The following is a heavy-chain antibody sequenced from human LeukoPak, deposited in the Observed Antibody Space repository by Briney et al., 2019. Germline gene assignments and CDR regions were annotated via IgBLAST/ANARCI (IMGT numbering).Heavy chain of an antibody. CDR2: NYHRGTT. J-gene: IGHJ3*01. CDR3: VGGRAFDV. V-gene: IGHV4-39*01. D-gene: IGHD3-16*01. CDR1: GGSISWSSDY. Sequence: SETLSLTCTFSGGSISWSSDYWGWIRQPPGKGLEWIATNYHRGTTYYNPPLKSRITISVDTSKNQFSLNLTSVIAADTAVYYCVGGRAFDVWGQGTMVTVSS.